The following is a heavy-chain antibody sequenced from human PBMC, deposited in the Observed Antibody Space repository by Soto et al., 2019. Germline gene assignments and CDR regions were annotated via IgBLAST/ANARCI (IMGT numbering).Heavy chain of an antibody. V-gene: IGHV1-69*04. CDR3: ARDPYYGSGSYFNWFDP. CDR1: GGTFSSYT. J-gene: IGHJ5*02. CDR2: IIPILGIA. D-gene: IGHD3-10*01. Sequence: ASVKVSCKASGGTFSSYTISWVRQAPGQGLEWMGRIIPILGIANYAQKFQGRVTITADKSTSTAYMELSSLRSEDTAVYYCARDPYYGSGSYFNWFDPWGQGTLVTVSS.